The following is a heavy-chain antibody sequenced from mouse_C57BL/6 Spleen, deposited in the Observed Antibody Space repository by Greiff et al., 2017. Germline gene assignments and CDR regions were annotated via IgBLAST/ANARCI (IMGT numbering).Heavy chain of an antibody. CDR2: ISSGSSTI. D-gene: IGHD2-3*01. CDR3: ARIYDGYYGAMDY. Sequence: EVHLVESGGGLVKPGGSLKLSCAASGFTFSDYGMHWVRQAPEKGLEWVAYISSGSSTIYYADTVKGRFTISRDNAKNTLFLQMTSLRSEDTAMYYCARIYDGYYGAMDYWGQGTSVTVSS. CDR1: GFTFSDYG. J-gene: IGHJ4*01. V-gene: IGHV5-17*01.